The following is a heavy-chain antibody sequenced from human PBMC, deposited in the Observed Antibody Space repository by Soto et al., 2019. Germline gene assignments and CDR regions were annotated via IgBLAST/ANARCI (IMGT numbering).Heavy chain of an antibody. CDR3: ARVIMITFGGVIDGGCDAFDI. J-gene: IGHJ3*02. CDR2: IYYSGST. D-gene: IGHD3-16*02. V-gene: IGHV4-61*01. CDR1: GGSVSSGSYY. Sequence: SLTCTVSGGSVSSGSYYWSWIRQPPGKGLEWIGYIYYSGSTNYNPSLKSRVTISVDTSKNQFSLKLSSVTAADTAVYYCARVIMITFGGVIDGGCDAFDIWGQGTMVTVSS.